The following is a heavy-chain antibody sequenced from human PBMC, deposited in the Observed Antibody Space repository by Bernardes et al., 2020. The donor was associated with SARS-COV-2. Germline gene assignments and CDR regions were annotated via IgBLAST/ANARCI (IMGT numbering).Heavy chain of an antibody. CDR1: GYTLTDYS. D-gene: IGHD2-15*01. J-gene: IGHJ4*02. V-gene: IGHV1-18*01. CDR2: ISTYHGNT. Sequence: ASVKASCKTFGYTLTDYSIIWVRQAPGQGLEWMGWISTYHGNTDYAQKLQGRVTVTTDTSTGTAYMELRNLRSDDTAIYFCARGRLGGDYWGQGTLVTVSS. CDR3: ARGRLGGDY.